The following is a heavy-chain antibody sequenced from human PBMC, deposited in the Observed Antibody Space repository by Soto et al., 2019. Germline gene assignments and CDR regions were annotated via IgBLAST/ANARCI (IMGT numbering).Heavy chain of an antibody. CDR1: GFTFSNYA. V-gene: IGHV3-30-3*01. J-gene: IGHJ4*02. Sequence: QVQLVESGGGVVQPGRSLRLSCAASGFTFSNYAIHWVRQAPGKGLDWVAVISYDGSNKYYADSVKGRFTIPRDNSKNTLYMQMNSLRPEDKAVFYCATAPSGSPTSLFHYWGQGSLVTVSS. CDR3: ATAPSGSPTSLFHY. CDR2: ISYDGSNK. D-gene: IGHD1-26*01.